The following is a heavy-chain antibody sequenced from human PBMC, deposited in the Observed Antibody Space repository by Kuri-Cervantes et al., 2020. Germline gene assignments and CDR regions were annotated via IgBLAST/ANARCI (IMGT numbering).Heavy chain of an antibody. J-gene: IGHJ3*02. D-gene: IGHD6-19*01. CDR1: GYTFTGYY. V-gene: IGHV1-2*04. Sequence: ASVKVSCKASGYTFTGYYMHWVRQAPGQGLEWMGWINPNSGGTNYAQKFRGWVTMTRDTSISTAYMELSRLRSDDTAVYYCARDAVAGTGGPNAFDIWGQGTVVTVSS. CDR2: INPNSGGT. CDR3: ARDAVAGTGGPNAFDI.